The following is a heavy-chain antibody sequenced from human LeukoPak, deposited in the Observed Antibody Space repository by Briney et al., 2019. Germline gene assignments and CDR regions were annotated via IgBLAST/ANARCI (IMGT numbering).Heavy chain of an antibody. D-gene: IGHD6-6*01. V-gene: IGHV4-59*12. J-gene: IGHJ5*02. CDR3: AREEYSSSFGYNWFDP. Sequence: PSETLSLTCTVSGGSISSYYWSWIRQPPGKGLGWIGYIYYSGSTNYNPSLKSRVTISVDTSKNQFSLQLNSVTPEDTAVYYCAREEYSSSFGYNWFDPWGQGTLVTVSS. CDR2: IYYSGST. CDR1: GGSISSYY.